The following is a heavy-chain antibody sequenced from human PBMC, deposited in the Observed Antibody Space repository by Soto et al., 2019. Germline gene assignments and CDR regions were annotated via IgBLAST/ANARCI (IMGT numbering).Heavy chain of an antibody. J-gene: IGHJ4*02. D-gene: IGHD6-19*01. CDR1: GFTFSSYA. Sequence: VGSLRLSCAASGFTFSSYAMSWVRQAPGKGLEWVSAISGSGGSTYYADSVKGRFTISRDNSKNTLYLQMNSLRAEDTAVYYCAKVYSSGWYPGYWGQGTLVTVSS. CDR3: AKVYSSGWYPGY. CDR2: ISGSGGST. V-gene: IGHV3-23*01.